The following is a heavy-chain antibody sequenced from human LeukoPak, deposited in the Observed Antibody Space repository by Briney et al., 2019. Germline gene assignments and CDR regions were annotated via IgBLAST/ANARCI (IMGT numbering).Heavy chain of an antibody. J-gene: IGHJ3*01. Sequence: ASVKVSCKASGYPFNSVHIHWVRQAPGQGLEWMGIINPSGGDTIYAQRFQGRLTMTRDTSTSTVYMELSSLQSGETAVYYCARGGETTMGRAFDLWGQGTMVTVSS. CDR2: INPSGGDT. CDR1: GYPFNSVH. CDR3: ARGGETTMGRAFDL. D-gene: IGHD3-10*01. V-gene: IGHV1-46*02.